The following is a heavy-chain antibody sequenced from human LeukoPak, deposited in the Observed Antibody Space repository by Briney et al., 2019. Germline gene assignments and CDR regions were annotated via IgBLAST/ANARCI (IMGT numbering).Heavy chain of an antibody. V-gene: IGHV3-21*01. CDR3: AAPDCRGGTCYRYGFDP. CDR2: IGSSSSYI. D-gene: IGHD2-15*01. Sequence: AGGSLRLSCAAPGFTFSSYTMNWVRQAPGKGLEWVSSIGSSSSYIYYADSVKGRFTISRDNAKNSLFLQMNSLRAEDTAVYFCAAPDCRGGTCYRYGFDPWGQGTLVTVSS. J-gene: IGHJ5*02. CDR1: GFTFSSYT.